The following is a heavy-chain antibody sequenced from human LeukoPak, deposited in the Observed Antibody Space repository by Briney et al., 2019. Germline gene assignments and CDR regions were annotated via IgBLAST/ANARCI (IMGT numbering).Heavy chain of an antibody. D-gene: IGHD1-20*01. CDR2: IYYSGST. V-gene: IGHV4-59*01. CDR1: GGSISSYY. Sequence: SETLSLTCTVSGGSISSYYWSWIRQPPGKGLDWTGYIYYSGSTNYNPSLESRVTISVDTSKNQFSLKLSSVTAADTAVYYCARVSLTGTRAFDIWGQGTMVTVSS. CDR3: ARVSLTGTRAFDI. J-gene: IGHJ3*02.